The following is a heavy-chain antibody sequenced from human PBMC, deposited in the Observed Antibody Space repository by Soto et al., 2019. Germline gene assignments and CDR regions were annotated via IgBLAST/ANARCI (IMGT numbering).Heavy chain of an antibody. Sequence: SVKVSCKASGGTFSSYAISWVRQAPGQGLEWMGGIIPIFGTANYAQKFQGRVTITADESTSTAYMELSSLRSEDTAVYYCARRKQLGIYYYYYGMDVWGQGTTVTVSS. J-gene: IGHJ6*02. D-gene: IGHD6-13*01. CDR2: IIPIFGTA. V-gene: IGHV1-69*13. CDR3: ARRKQLGIYYYYYGMDV. CDR1: GGTFSSYA.